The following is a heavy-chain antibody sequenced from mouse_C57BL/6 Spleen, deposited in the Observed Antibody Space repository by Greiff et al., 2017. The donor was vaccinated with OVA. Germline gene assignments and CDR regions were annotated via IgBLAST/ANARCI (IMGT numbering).Heavy chain of an antibody. Sequence: EVKLVESGGGLVQPGGSLKLSCAASGFTFSDYYMYWVRQTPEKRLEWVAYISNGGGSTYYPDTVKGRFTISRDNAKNTLYLQMSRLKSEDTAMYYCARRDYYGHFFDYWGQGTTLTVSS. V-gene: IGHV5-12*01. CDR2: ISNGGGST. CDR3: ARRDYYGHFFDY. CDR1: GFTFSDYY. J-gene: IGHJ2*01. D-gene: IGHD1-1*01.